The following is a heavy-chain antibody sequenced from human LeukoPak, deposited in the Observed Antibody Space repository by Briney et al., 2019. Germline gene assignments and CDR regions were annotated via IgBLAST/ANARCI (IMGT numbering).Heavy chain of an antibody. J-gene: IGHJ4*02. D-gene: IGHD3-10*01. CDR1: GFTFSSYS. CDR3: ASFQWIPRGVDY. CDR2: ISSSSSYI. Sequence: PGGSLRLSCAASGFTFSSYSMNWVRQAPGKGLEWVSSISSSSSYIYYADSVKGRFTISRDNAKNSLYLQMNGLRAEDTAVYYCASFQWIPRGVDYWGQGTLVTVSS. V-gene: IGHV3-21*01.